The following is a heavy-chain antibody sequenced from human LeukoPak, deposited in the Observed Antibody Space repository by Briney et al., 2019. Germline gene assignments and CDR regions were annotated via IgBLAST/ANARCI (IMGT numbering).Heavy chain of an antibody. J-gene: IGHJ4*02. D-gene: IGHD6-13*01. Sequence: QTGGSLRLSCAASGFTLSSYEMNWVRLAPGKGLEWISYISRTGNSIYYADSVKGRFTISRDSAKNSLYLQMNSLRAEDTAVYYCARGPYSSNWYVDYWGQGTLVTVSP. CDR3: ARGPYSSNWYVDY. CDR2: ISRTGNSI. CDR1: GFTLSSYE. V-gene: IGHV3-48*03.